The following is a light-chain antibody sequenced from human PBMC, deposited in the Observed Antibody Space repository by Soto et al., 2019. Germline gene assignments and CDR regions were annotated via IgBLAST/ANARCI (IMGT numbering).Light chain of an antibody. Sequence: QSVLTQPASVSGSPGQSITISCTGTSSDVGGYNYVSWYQQHPGKAPKLMIYDVSNRPSGVSNRFSGSKSGNTASLTISGLQAEDEADYYCSSYTSCSTNYVFGIGSKVTV. CDR1: SSDVGGYNY. CDR3: SSYTSCSTNYV. CDR2: DVS. V-gene: IGLV2-14*01. J-gene: IGLJ1*01.